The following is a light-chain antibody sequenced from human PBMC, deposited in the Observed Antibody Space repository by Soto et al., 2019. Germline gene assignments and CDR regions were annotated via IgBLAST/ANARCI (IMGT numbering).Light chain of an antibody. CDR3: QERINRAK. J-gene: IGKJ1*01. CDR2: DAS. V-gene: IGKV3-11*01. CDR1: QSVSSY. Sequence: EIVLTHSPATLSLSPEERATISCRASQSVSSYLAWYQQKRGQPPRLLIYDASNRANGIPARFSGSGSGTDFTLTISSLETEDFAVSDCQERINRAKFGQGTKRDIK.